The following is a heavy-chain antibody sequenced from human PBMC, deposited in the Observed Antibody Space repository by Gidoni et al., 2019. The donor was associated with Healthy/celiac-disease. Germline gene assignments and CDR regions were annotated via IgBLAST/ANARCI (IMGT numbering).Heavy chain of an antibody. CDR3: ARDWRWFGELLGYYYYYGMDV. J-gene: IGHJ6*02. V-gene: IGHV3-33*01. Sequence: GKGLEWVAVIWYDGSNKYDADSVTGRFTISRDNSKNTLYLQMNSLRAEDTAVYYCARDWRWFGELLGYYYYYGMDVWGQGTTVTVSS. D-gene: IGHD3-10*01. CDR2: IWYDGSNK.